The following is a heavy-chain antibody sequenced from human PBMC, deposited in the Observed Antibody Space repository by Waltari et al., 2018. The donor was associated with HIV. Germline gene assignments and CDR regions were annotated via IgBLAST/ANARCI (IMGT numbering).Heavy chain of an antibody. CDR3: ARGVGPDHIWANYPDF. CDR2: ISRGGST. D-gene: IGHD3-16*01. J-gene: IGHJ4*02. V-gene: IGHV4-34*01. CDR1: GESFSDYHREPYQSFSCYC. Sequence: QVQLQQWGTGLLKPSETLSLTCAGYGESFSDYHREPYQSFSCYCWNWFRQPPGRGLEWIGEISRGGSTNYNPSLKRPVSMSIDTSKKQFSLKLRSVTAADTAVYYCARGVGPDHIWANYPDFWGQGSLVVVSP.